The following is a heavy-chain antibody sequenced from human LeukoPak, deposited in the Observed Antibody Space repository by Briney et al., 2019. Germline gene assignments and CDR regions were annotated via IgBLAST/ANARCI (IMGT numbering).Heavy chain of an antibody. CDR1: GFTFSSYA. CDR3: ARDIGDSSGDYWYFDL. CDR2: ISGSGGST. Sequence: GGSLRLSCAASGFTFSSYAMSWVRQAPGKGLEWVSAISGSGGSTYYADSVKGRFTISRDNSKNTLYLQMNSLRAEDTAVYYCARDIGDSSGDYWYFDLWGRGTLVTVSS. V-gene: IGHV3-23*01. J-gene: IGHJ2*01. D-gene: IGHD3-22*01.